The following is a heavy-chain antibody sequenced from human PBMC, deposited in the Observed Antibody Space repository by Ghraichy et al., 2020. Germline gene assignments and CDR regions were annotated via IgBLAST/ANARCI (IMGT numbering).Heavy chain of an antibody. V-gene: IGHV3-23*01. CDR2: ISGSGGNT. D-gene: IGHD3-16*01. CDR1: GFTFSSYY. J-gene: IGHJ4*02. Sequence: GGSLRLSCGASGFTFSSYYMSWVRQAPGKGLECVSIISGSGGNTYYAGSVKGRFTISRDNSKNTLYLQMGSLRPDDTAVYYCAKSRTGSSASRDYWGQGTLVPSPQ. CDR3: AKSRTGSSASRDY.